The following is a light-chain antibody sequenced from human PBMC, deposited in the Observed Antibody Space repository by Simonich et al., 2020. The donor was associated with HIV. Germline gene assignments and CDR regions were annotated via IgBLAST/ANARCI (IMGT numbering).Light chain of an antibody. CDR2: WAS. Sequence: DIVMTQSPDPLAFSLVERAAINCKSSQSVLYSSNNKNYLAWYQHKPGQPPKRLIYWASTREYGVPDRFSGSGSGTDFTLTISSLQAEDVAVYYCQQYYSTPFTFGPGTKVDFK. V-gene: IGKV4-1*01. CDR1: QSVLYSSNNKNY. J-gene: IGKJ3*01. CDR3: QQYYSTPFT.